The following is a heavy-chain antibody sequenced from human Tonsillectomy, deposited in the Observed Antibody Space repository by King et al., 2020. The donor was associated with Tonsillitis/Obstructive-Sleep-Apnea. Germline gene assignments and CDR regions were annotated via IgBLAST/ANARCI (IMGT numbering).Heavy chain of an antibody. CDR2: ISYDGSNK. D-gene: IGHD3-22*01. V-gene: IGHV3-30*04. Sequence: VQLVESGGGVVQPGRSLRLSCAASGFTFSSYAIHWVRQAPGKGLEWVAVISYDGSNKYYADSVKGRFTISRDNSKNTLDLQMNSLRVEETAVYYCAREGIYDSSGYADTFDIWGQGTMVTVSS. CDR3: AREGIYDSSGYADTFDI. CDR1: GFTFSSYA. J-gene: IGHJ3*02.